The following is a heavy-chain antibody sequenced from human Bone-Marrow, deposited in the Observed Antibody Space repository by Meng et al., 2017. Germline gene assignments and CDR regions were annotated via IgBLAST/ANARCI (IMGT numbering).Heavy chain of an antibody. Sequence: SETLSLTCTVSGGSVSSGSYYWTWIRQPPGKGLEWIGSIYYSGSTYYNPSLKSRVTISVDTSKNQFSLKLSSVTAADTAVYYCARDSSLTPQDNWFDPWGQGTLVTVSS. CDR1: GGSVSSGSYY. J-gene: IGHJ5*02. CDR2: IYYSGST. CDR3: ARDSSLTPQDNWFDP. D-gene: IGHD2-2*01. V-gene: IGHV4-39*07.